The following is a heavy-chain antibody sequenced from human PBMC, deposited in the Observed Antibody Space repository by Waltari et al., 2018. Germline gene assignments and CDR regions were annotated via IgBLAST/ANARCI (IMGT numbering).Heavy chain of an antibody. Sequence: QVQLQESGPGLVKPSETLSLTCTVSGGSISSHYWSWIRQPQGKGLEWIGYIYYSGSTNYNPSLKSRVTISVDTSKNQFSLKLSSVTAADTAVYYCARGGSGYDPLDYWGQGTLVTVSS. D-gene: IGHD5-12*01. CDR2: IYYSGST. CDR1: GGSISSHY. J-gene: IGHJ4*02. CDR3: ARGGSGYDPLDY. V-gene: IGHV4-59*11.